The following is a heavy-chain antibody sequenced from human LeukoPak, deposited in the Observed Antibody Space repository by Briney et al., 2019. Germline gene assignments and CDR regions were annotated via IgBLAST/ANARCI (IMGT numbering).Heavy chain of an antibody. CDR3: ARQTAMGRSGDY. CDR2: IDPSDSEN. CDR1: GYSFTSYW. J-gene: IGHJ4*02. V-gene: IGHV5-51*01. D-gene: IGHD5-18*01. Sequence: GESLRISCKASGYSFTSYWIGWVRQMPGKGLEWMWIIDPSDSENRYTPSFQGQVTISVDKSLTTADLQWNSLKASDTAMYYCARQTAMGRSGDYWGQGTLVTVSS.